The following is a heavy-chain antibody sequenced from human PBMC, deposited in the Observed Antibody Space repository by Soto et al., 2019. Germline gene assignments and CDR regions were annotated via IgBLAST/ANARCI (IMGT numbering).Heavy chain of an antibody. Sequence: NPSETLSLTCTVSGGSISSSGSYWGWIRQPPGKGLEWIGTVSYSGSTYYNPSFNSRVAISLDTSKNQFSLNLGSVTATDTALYYCTRRYSYGSGKYAVDVWGHGTTVTVSS. J-gene: IGHJ6*02. V-gene: IGHV4-39*01. CDR3: TRRYSYGSGKYAVDV. CDR1: GGSISSSGSY. CDR2: VSYSGST. D-gene: IGHD3-10*01.